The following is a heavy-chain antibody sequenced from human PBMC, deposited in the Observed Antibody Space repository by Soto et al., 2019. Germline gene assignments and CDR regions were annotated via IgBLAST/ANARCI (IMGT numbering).Heavy chain of an antibody. J-gene: IGHJ4*02. Sequence: QITLKESGPTLVKPTQTLTLTCTFSGFSLSTSGVGVGWIRQPPGTALEWLALIYWDDDKRYSPSLKTRLTITKDTSKNQVVLTLTNMDPVDTATYYCAHRPQLDYDQYYFDYWGQGTLVTVSS. V-gene: IGHV2-5*02. CDR1: GFSLSTSGVG. D-gene: IGHD4-17*01. CDR2: IYWDDDK. CDR3: AHRPQLDYDQYYFDY.